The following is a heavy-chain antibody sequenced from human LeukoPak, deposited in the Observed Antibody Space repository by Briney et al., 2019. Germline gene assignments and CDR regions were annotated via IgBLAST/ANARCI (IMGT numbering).Heavy chain of an antibody. CDR2: INPNSGGT. D-gene: IGHD6-13*01. Sequence: ASVKVSCKASGYTFTGYYMHWVRQAPGQGLEWMGWINPNSGGTNYAQKFQGRVAMTRDTSISTAYMELSRLRSDDTAVYYCARVLAAAGAFDIWGQGTMVTVSS. V-gene: IGHV1-2*02. J-gene: IGHJ3*02. CDR3: ARVLAAAGAFDI. CDR1: GYTFTGYY.